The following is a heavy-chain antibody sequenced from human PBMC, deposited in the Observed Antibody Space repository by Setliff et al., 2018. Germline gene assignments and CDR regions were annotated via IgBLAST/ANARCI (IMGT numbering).Heavy chain of an antibody. CDR2: INHSGST. Sequence: SETLSLTCTVYGASFSDYYWGWIRQPPGKGLEWIAEINHSGSTNYNPSLKSRVTISLDASTNQFSLRLRSVKGRFTIFRDNSKDTLYLQMSSLRADDTAMYYCARDQFRNSGGLYSWGQGTLVTVSS. J-gene: IGHJ5*02. V-gene: IGHV4-34*01. CDR1: GASFSDYY. CDR3: SKDTLYLQMSSLRADDTAMYYCARDQFRNSGGLYS. D-gene: IGHD3-10*01.